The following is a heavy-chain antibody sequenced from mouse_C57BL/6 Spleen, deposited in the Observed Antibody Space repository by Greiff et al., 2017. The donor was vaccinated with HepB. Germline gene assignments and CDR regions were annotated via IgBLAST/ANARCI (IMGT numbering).Heavy chain of an antibody. J-gene: IGHJ1*03. D-gene: IGHD1-1*01. Sequence: VQLKESGAELARPGASVKLSCKASGYTFTSYGISWVKQRTGQGLEWIGEIYPRSGNTYYNEKFKGKATLNADKSSSTAYMELRRLTSEDSAVYFCARPFITTVVEGYFDVWGTGTTVTVSS. CDR1: GYTFTSYG. CDR3: ARPFITTVVEGYFDV. V-gene: IGHV1-81*01. CDR2: IYPRSGNT.